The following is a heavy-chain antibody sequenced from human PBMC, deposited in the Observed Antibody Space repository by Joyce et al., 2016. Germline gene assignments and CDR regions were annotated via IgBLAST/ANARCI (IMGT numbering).Heavy chain of an antibody. V-gene: IGHV3-30*03. CDR1: EFAFSSHA. CDR3: TRSSRTGYTAGWPDFDY. D-gene: IGHD2-2*02. Sequence: VPLLESGGGVAQPGRSLRLSCAASEFAFSSHAMHWVRQAPGKGLAWVAVMSYDGSHQYYADSVRGRFTISRDNSQNTLYLQMNSLRVEDTAVYYCTRSSRTGYTAGWPDFDYWGQGTLVTVSS. J-gene: IGHJ4*02. CDR2: MSYDGSHQ.